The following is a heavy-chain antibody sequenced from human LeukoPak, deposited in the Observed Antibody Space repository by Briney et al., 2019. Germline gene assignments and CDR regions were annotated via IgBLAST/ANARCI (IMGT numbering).Heavy chain of an antibody. CDR1: GDSISSTYW. CDR3: AKRRNYFDY. J-gene: IGHJ4*02. V-gene: IGHV4-4*02. D-gene: IGHD1-1*01. CDR2: IYHSGIT. Sequence: SETLSLTCAVSGDSISSTYWWNWVCQPPGKGLEWIGEIYHSGITNYNPSLKSRVTVSVDKSKNQFSLKLTSVTAADTAVYYCAKRRNYFDYWGQGTLVTVSS.